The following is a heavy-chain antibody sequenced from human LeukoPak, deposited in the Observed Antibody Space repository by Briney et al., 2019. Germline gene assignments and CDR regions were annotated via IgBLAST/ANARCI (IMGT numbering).Heavy chain of an antibody. D-gene: IGHD6-19*01. CDR3: ARFGSGVADGAFDI. CDR2: INAGNGNT. CDR1: GYTFTSYA. V-gene: IGHV1-3*03. J-gene: IGHJ3*02. Sequence: ASVKVSCKASGYTFTSYAMHWVRQAPGQRLEWMGWINAGNGNTKYSQEFQGRVTITRDTSASTAYMELSSLRSEDMAVYYCARFGSGVADGAFDIWGQGTMVTVSS.